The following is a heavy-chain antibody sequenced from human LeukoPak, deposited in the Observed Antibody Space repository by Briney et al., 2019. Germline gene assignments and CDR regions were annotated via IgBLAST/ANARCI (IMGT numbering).Heavy chain of an antibody. D-gene: IGHD4-17*01. CDR2: ISSSGSTI. CDR1: GFTFSSYE. J-gene: IGHJ4*02. V-gene: IGHV3-48*03. Sequence: GGSLRLSCAASGFTFSSYERNWVRQAPGKGLEWVSYISSSGSTIYYADSVKGRFTIFRDNANNSLYLQMNSLRAEDTAVYYCARDYGDYNFDYWGQGTLVTVSS. CDR3: ARDYGDYNFDY.